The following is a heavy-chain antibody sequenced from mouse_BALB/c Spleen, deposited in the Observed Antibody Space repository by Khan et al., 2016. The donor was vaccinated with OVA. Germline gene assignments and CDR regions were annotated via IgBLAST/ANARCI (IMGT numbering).Heavy chain of an antibody. CDR1: GFTFSSYS. D-gene: IGHD1-1*01. CDR2: ITSGGSYT. Sequence: EVELVESGGGLVKPGGSLRLSCEASGFTFSSYSMSWVRQTPEKRLEWVATITSGGSYTYSPDSVQGRFTISRDNAKNTLYLQMSSLKSEDTAVYYCTRDRNYCGSSFYFDYWGQGTTLTVSS. V-gene: IGHV5-6-4*01. CDR3: TRDRNYCGSSFYFDY. J-gene: IGHJ2*01.